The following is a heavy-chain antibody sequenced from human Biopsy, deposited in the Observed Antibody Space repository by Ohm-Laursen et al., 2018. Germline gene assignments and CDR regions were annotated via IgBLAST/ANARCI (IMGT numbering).Heavy chain of an antibody. J-gene: IGHJ4*02. Sequence: SLRLSCAASGFTFSIYGMHWVRQAPGKGLEWVAVIWYDGSNKYYADSVKGRFTISRDGPKNTLYLQMNSLRAEDTAVYYCAREGDDSSGYTPHYFDYWGRGTLVTVSS. V-gene: IGHV3-33*01. CDR1: GFTFSIYG. CDR2: IWYDGSNK. D-gene: IGHD3-22*01. CDR3: AREGDDSSGYTPHYFDY.